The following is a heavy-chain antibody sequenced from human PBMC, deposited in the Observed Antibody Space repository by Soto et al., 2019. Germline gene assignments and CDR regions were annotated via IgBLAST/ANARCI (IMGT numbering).Heavy chain of an antibody. V-gene: IGHV3-21*01. CDR2: ISSSSSYI. CDR1: GFTFSSYS. D-gene: IGHD2-15*01. J-gene: IGHJ5*02. Sequence: EVQLVESGGGLVKPGGSLSLSCEASGFTFSSYSMNWVRQAQGKGLEWVPSISSSSSYIYYADSVKGRFTISRDNAKNSLYLQMNSLRAEDTAVYYCARAWGGYCSGGSCYAYNWFDPWGQGTLVTVSS. CDR3: ARAWGGYCSGGSCYAYNWFDP.